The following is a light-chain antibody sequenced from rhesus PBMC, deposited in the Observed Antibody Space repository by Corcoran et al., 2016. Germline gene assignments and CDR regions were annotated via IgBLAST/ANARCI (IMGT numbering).Light chain of an antibody. CDR1: QSVSSS. Sequence: EIVLTQSPATLSLSPGERATLSCRASQSVSSSLAWYQQKPEQAPRPLIYGASRRATGTPDRFMGSGSGTDFHLTISSLEPEDFAVYYCQQYSNWPHSFGQGTKVEIK. CDR3: QQYSNWPHS. V-gene: IGKV3-42*03. CDR2: GAS. J-gene: IGKJ2*01.